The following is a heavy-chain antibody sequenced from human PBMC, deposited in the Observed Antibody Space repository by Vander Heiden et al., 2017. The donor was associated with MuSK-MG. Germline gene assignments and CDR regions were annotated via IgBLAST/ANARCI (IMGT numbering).Heavy chain of an antibody. J-gene: IGHJ5*02. V-gene: IGHV4-59*01. Sequence: QVQLQESRPGLGHPPETLSLPCTGCGGSTSTYHWSWIRQPPGKGLEWIGYIYYSGSTNYNPSLKSRVTISVDTSKSQFSLKLSSVTAADTDVYYCARERGAYCSGGSCYYDRWGQGTLVTVSS. CDR3: ARERGAYCSGGSCYYDR. CDR2: IYYSGST. CDR1: GGSTSTYH. D-gene: IGHD2-15*01.